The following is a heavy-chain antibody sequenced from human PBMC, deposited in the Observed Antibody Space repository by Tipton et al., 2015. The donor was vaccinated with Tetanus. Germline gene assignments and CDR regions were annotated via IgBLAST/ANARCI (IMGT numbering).Heavy chain of an antibody. CDR2: IYYSGDT. J-gene: IGHJ3*01. Sequence: TLSLTCTVSGGSISNYYWNWIRQSPGKGLEWLGNIYYSGDTDYSPSLKSRVAISMDTSKNQISLKLSSVTAADTAVYYCARRSYCSSSRCFDAFDLWGQGTMVTVSS. CDR1: GGSISNYY. CDR3: ARRSYCSSSRCFDAFDL. D-gene: IGHD2-2*01. V-gene: IGHV4-59*07.